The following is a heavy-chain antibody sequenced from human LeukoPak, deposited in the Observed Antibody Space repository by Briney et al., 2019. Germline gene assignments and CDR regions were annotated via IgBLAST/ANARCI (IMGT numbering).Heavy chain of an antibody. CDR3: ACGSGYGYWYFDL. CDR1: GYTFTSYA. J-gene: IGHJ2*01. CDR2: INPSSGST. D-gene: IGHD5-12*01. Sequence: ASVKVSCKASGYTFTSYAMKWVRQAPGQGLEWMGIINPSSGSTSYAQKFQGRVTMTRDTSTSTVYMELSSLRSEDTAVYYCACGSGYGYWYFDLWGRGTLVTVSS. V-gene: IGHV1-46*01.